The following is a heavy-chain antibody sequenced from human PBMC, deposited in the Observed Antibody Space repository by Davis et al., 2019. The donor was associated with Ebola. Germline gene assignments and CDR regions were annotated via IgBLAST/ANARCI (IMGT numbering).Heavy chain of an antibody. D-gene: IGHD3-3*01. CDR3: ARGARFWSGYPNYFDY. J-gene: IGHJ4*02. Sequence: AASVKVSCKASGYTFTSYGLSWVRQAPGQGLEWMGWISAYNGNTNYAQKLQGRVTMTTDTSTSTAYMELRSLRSDDTAVYYCARGARFWSGYPNYFDYWGQGTLVTVSS. CDR2: ISAYNGNT. CDR1: GYTFTSYG. V-gene: IGHV1-18*01.